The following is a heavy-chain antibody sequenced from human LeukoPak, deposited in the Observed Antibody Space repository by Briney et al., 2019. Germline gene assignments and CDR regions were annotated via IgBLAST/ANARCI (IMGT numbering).Heavy chain of an antibody. CDR2: ISSDGVST. D-gene: IGHD2/OR15-2a*01. Sequence: GGSLRLSCSASGFTFSRSPMHWVRQAPGKGLEFVSAISSDGVSTYYGASVKGRFTISRDNSKNTLYLQMSSLRVEDTALYYCVKETAFYDHWGPGTLVTVSS. V-gene: IGHV3-64D*06. CDR1: GFTFSRSP. J-gene: IGHJ4*02. CDR3: VKETAFYDH.